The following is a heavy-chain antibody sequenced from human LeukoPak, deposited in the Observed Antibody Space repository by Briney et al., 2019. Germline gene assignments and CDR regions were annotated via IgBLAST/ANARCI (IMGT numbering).Heavy chain of an antibody. V-gene: IGHV1-2*02. CDR3: ARLCGGECYSPASDY. J-gene: IGHJ4*02. Sequence: ASVKVSCKASGYTFTSYDINWVRQATGQGLEWMGWINPNSGGTNYAQKFQGRVTMTRDTSISTAYMELSSLRSDDTAVYYCARLCGGECYSPASDYWGQGTLVTVSS. D-gene: IGHD2-21*01. CDR2: INPNSGGT. CDR1: GYTFTSYD.